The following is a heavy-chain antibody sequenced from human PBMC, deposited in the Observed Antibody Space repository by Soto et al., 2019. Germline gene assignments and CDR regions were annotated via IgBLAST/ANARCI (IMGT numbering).Heavy chain of an antibody. V-gene: IGHV3-23*01. D-gene: IGHD2-15*01. CDR3: AKDDCSGGSCYPFDY. CDR1: GFTFSSYA. CDR2: ISGSGGST. Sequence: EVQLLESGGGLVQPGGSLRLSCAASGFTFSSYAMSWVRQAPGKGLELVSAISGSGGSTYYADSVKGRFTISRDNSKNTLYLQRNSLRAEDTAVYYCAKDDCSGGSCYPFDYWGQGTLVTVSS. J-gene: IGHJ4*02.